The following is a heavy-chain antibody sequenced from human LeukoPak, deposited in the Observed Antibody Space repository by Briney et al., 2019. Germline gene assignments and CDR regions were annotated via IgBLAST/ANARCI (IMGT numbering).Heavy chain of an antibody. D-gene: IGHD3-3*01. CDR2: ISAYNGNT. CDR3: ASYRPYYDFWSGYYDY. CDR1: GYTFTSYG. V-gene: IGHV1-18*01. J-gene: IGHJ4*02. Sequence: ASVKVSCKASGYTFTSYGISWVRQAPGQGLEWMGWISAYNGNTNYAQKLQGRVTMTTDTSTSTAYMELRSLRSDDTAVYYCASYRPYYDFWSGYYDYWGREPWSPSPQ.